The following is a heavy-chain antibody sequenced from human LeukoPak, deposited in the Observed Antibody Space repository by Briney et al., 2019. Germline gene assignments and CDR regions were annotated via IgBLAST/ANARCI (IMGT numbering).Heavy chain of an antibody. CDR2: IYYSGSI. CDR3: ARGATVTGSDAFDI. CDR1: GGSISSGGYY. V-gene: IGHV4-31*03. Sequence: SETLSLTCTVSGGSISSGGYYWSWIRQHPGKGLEWIVYIYYSGSIYYNPSLKSRLTISVDTSKNQFSLKLSSVTAADTAVYYCARGATVTGSDAFDIWGQGTMGTVSS. J-gene: IGHJ3*02. D-gene: IGHD4-17*01.